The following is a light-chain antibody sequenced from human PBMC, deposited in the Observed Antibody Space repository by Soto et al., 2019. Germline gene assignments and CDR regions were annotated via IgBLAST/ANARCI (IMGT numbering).Light chain of an antibody. CDR1: QNLVYSDGNTY. J-gene: IGKJ5*01. CDR2: KVS. Sequence: DIVMTQSPLSLPVTLGQPASISCRSSQNLVYSDGNTYLNWFQXRQGQSPRRXIYKVSNRDSGVPDRFSVIVSGTDGTMKIRRVEAEDGGVYDGMQGTHWPITFGQGTRLEI. V-gene: IGKV2-30*01. CDR3: MQGTHWPIT.